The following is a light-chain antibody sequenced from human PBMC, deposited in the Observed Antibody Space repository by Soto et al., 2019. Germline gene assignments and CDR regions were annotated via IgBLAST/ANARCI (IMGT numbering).Light chain of an antibody. CDR2: ENN. CDR1: SSNIGTYS. J-gene: IGLJ3*02. V-gene: IGLV1-51*02. CDR3: GAWDRSLTGGM. Sequence: QSVLTQPPSVSAAPGQKVTISCSGSSSNIGTYSVSWYQQLPGSAPKLLIHENNKRPSGIPDRFSGSKSGTSATLGITGLQAGDEADYYCGAWDRSLTGGMFGGGTKVTVL.